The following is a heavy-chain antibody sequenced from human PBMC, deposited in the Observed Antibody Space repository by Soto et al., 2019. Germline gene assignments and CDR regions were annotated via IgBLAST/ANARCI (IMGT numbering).Heavy chain of an antibody. CDR2: IYYSGST. D-gene: IGHD3-10*01. Sequence: QLQLQESGPGLVKPSETLSLTCTVSGGSISSSTYYWAWIRQPPGKGLEWIGSIYYSGSTYYNPSLKSRVTISVDTSKNQFSLKLSSVTAADTAVYYCAPRTDYYGSGNPVPPWGQGTLVTVSS. CDR3: APRTDYYGSGNPVPP. V-gene: IGHV4-39*01. CDR1: GGSISSSTYY. J-gene: IGHJ4*02.